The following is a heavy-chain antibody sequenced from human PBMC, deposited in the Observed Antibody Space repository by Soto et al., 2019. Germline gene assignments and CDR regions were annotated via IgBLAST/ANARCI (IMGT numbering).Heavy chain of an antibody. CDR3: ATVNGGYFEGWYYYGMDV. J-gene: IGHJ6*02. V-gene: IGHV3-23*01. D-gene: IGHD3-9*01. Sequence: GVLRLSCAASGFTFSSYAMSWVRQAPGKGLEWVSAICGSGGSTYYADSVKGRFTISRDNSKNTLYLQMNSLRAEDTAVYYCATVNGGYFEGWYYYGMDVWGQGTTVTVSS. CDR2: ICGSGGST. CDR1: GFTFSSYA.